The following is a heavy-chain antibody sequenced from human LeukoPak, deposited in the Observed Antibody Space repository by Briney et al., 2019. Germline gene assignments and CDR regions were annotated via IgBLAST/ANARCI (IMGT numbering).Heavy chain of an antibody. CDR3: AGDSSGWFGGYYYYGMDV. D-gene: IGHD6-19*01. CDR1: GFTFSTYV. J-gene: IGHJ6*02. V-gene: IGHV3-23*01. CDR2: ISGSGGST. Sequence: PGGSLRLPCAASGFTFSTYVMSWVRQAPGKGLEWVSAISGSGGSTYYADSVKGRFTISRDNSKNSLYLQMNSLRAEDTAVYYCAGDSSGWFGGYYYYGMDVWGQGTTVTVSS.